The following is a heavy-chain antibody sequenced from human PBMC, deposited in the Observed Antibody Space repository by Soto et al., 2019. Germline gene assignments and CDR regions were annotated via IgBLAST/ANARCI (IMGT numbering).Heavy chain of an antibody. Sequence: EVQLVESGGGLVKPGGSLRLSCAASGFTFSSYSMNWVRQAPGQGLEWVSSISSSSSYIYYADSVKGRFTISRDNAKNSLYLQMNRLRAEDTAVYYCARAIRSRGGYYFDYWGQGTLVTVSS. CDR1: GFTFSSYS. CDR3: ARAIRSRGGYYFDY. V-gene: IGHV3-21*01. D-gene: IGHD3-16*01. CDR2: ISSSSSYI. J-gene: IGHJ4*02.